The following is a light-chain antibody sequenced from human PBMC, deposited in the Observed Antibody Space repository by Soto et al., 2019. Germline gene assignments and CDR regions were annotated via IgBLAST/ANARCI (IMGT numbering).Light chain of an antibody. V-gene: IGLV2-14*03. CDR2: DVS. Sequence: QSALTQPASVSGSPGQSITISCTGTSSDVGYYNSVSWYQRHPGKVPKLIIYDVSSRPSGVSNRFSGFKSGNTASLTISGHQAEDEADYYCSSYPSSETHVLFGGGTKVTVL. J-gene: IGLJ2*01. CDR1: SSDVGYYNS. CDR3: SSYPSSETHVL.